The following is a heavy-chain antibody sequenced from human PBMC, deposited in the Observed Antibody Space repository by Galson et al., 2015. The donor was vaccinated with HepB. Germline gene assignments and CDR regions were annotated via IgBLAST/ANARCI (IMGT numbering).Heavy chain of an antibody. CDR3: ARVYSSSWYNWFDP. J-gene: IGHJ5*02. CDR1: GGTFSSYA. D-gene: IGHD6-13*01. Sequence: SVKVSCKASGGTFSSYAISWVRQAPGQGLEWMGWISAYNGNTNYAQKLQGRVTMTTDTSTSTAYMELRSLRSDDTAVYYCARVYSSSWYNWFDPWGQGTLVTVSS. CDR2: ISAYNGNT. V-gene: IGHV1-18*01.